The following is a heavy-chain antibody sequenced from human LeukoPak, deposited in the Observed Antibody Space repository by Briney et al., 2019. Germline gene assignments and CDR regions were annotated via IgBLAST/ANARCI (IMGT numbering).Heavy chain of an antibody. D-gene: IGHD5-12*01. CDR2: ISSSSSTI. CDR3: ARDRRGYSGYDRGGWFDP. J-gene: IGHJ5*02. Sequence: GGSLRLSCAASGFTFSSYSMKWVRQAPGKGLEWVSYISSSSSTIYYADSVKGRFTISRDNAKNSLYLQMNSLRAEDTAVYYCARDRRGYSGYDRGGWFDPWGQGTLVTVSS. CDR1: GFTFSSYS. V-gene: IGHV3-48*01.